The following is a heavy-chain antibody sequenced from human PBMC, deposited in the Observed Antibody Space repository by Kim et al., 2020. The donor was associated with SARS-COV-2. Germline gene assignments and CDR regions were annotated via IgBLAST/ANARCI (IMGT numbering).Heavy chain of an antibody. CDR1: GFTFSSYA. J-gene: IGHJ6*02. CDR2: ISSNGGST. CDR3: VKDLVAESNLYYYYYYGLDV. V-gene: IGHV3-64D*06. D-gene: IGHD2-15*01. Sequence: GGSLRLSCSASGFTFSSYAMHWVRQAPGKGLEYVSAISSNGGSTYYADSVKGRFTISRDNSKNTLYLQMSSLRAEDTAVYYCVKDLVAESNLYYYYYYGLDVWGQGTTVTVSS.